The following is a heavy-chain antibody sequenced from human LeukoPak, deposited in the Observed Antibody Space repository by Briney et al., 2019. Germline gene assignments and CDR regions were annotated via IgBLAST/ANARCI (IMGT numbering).Heavy chain of an antibody. V-gene: IGHV3-11*06. D-gene: IGHD4-17*01. CDR1: GFIFSDYY. J-gene: IGHJ4*02. CDR2: ISSSSSYI. Sequence: GGSLRLSCPASGFIFSDYYMSWIRQAPGKGLEWVSYISSSSSYINYADSVKGRFTISRDNAKNSLYLQMNSLRAKDTAVYYCARVSYGDSGYFDYWGQGTLVTVSS. CDR3: ARVSYGDSGYFDY.